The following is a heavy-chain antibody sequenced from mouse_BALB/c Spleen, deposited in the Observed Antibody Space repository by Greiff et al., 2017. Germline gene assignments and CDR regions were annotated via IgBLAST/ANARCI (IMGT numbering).Heavy chain of an antibody. CDR2: IDPETGGT. CDR1: GYTFTDYE. Sequence: VQLQQSGAELVRPGASVTLSCKASGYTFTDYEMHWVKQTPVHGLEWIGAIDPETGGTAYNQKFKGKATLTADKSSSTAYMELRSLTSEDSAVYYCTRGPAYWGQGTLVTVSA. V-gene: IGHV1-15*01. CDR3: TRGPAY. J-gene: IGHJ3*01.